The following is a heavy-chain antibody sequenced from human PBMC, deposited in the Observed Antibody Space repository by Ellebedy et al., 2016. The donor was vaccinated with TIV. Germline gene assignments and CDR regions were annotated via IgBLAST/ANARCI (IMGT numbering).Heavy chain of an antibody. CDR2: IYYGGVI. CDR3: ARPYGSGWLGRSAFDI. CDR1: GVSINTTD. Sequence: MPSETLSLTCSVSGVSINTTDWSWIRQTPGKGLEWIGYIYYGGVIHYNPSLKGRVTLSLDTSKNHFSLNLTSVTAADTAVYYCARPYGSGWLGRSAFDIWGQGTLVTVSS. V-gene: IGHV4-59*12. D-gene: IGHD6-19*01. J-gene: IGHJ3*02.